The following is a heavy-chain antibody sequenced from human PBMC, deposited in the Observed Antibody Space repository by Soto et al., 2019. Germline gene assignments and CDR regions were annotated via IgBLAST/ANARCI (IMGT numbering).Heavy chain of an antibody. CDR3: AKDVRRFGGPDY. CDR1: GFTLSNYG. Sequence: RLSCAASGFTLSNYGMHWVRQAPGKGLEWVAIISYDGNKDYYADSVKGRFTISRDTSKNTVFLQMNSLRAEDTAVYYCAKDVRRFGGPDYWGQGTLVTVSS. J-gene: IGHJ4*02. V-gene: IGHV3-30*18. D-gene: IGHD3-10*01. CDR2: ISYDGNKD.